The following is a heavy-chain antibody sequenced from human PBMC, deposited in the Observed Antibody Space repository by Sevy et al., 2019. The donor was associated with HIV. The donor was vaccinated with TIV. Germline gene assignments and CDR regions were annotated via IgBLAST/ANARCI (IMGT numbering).Heavy chain of an antibody. Sequence: GGALRLSCAASGFTFSSYWMSWVRQAPGKGLEWVANIKQDGSEKYYVDSVKGRFTISRDNAKNSLYLQMNGLGAEDKAVYYCARVPYDYDFWSGYYRPTGYYYYGMDVWGQGTTVTVSS. V-gene: IGHV3-7*01. D-gene: IGHD3-3*01. CDR3: ARVPYDYDFWSGYYRPTGYYYYGMDV. J-gene: IGHJ6*02. CDR2: IKQDGSEK. CDR1: GFTFSSYW.